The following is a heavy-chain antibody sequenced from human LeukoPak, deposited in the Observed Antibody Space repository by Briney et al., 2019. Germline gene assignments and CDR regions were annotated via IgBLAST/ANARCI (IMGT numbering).Heavy chain of an antibody. J-gene: IGHJ4*02. CDR2: INWNSATI. D-gene: IGHD6-13*01. CDR1: GFTFADYA. CDR3: VKARGGIAASAYFDH. V-gene: IGHV3-9*01. Sequence: PGGSLRLSCAASGFTFADYAMHWVRQAPGKGLEWVSGINWNSATIGYADSVKGRFTISRDNAKSSLCLQMNSLRVEDTALYFCVKARGGIAASAYFDHWGQGTLVTVSS.